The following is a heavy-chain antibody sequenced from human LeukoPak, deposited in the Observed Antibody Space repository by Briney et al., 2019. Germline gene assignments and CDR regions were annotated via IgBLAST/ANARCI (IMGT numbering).Heavy chain of an antibody. CDR2: ISGGSFTT. CDR3: AKGPIPGFDY. V-gene: IGHV3-23*01. Sequence: GGSLRLSCAASGFTFSSYGMTWVRQAPGEGLEWVSSISGGSFTTYYADSVKGRFTISRDNSKSTLYLQMNSLRAEDTAVYYCAKGPIPGFDYWGQGALVTVSS. J-gene: IGHJ4*02. CDR1: GFTFSSYG.